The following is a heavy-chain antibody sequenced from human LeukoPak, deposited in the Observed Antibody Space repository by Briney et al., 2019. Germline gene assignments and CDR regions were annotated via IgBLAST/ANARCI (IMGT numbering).Heavy chain of an antibody. CDR2: IYSGGST. V-gene: IGHV3-53*05. J-gene: IGHJ6*03. D-gene: IGHD6-6*01. Sequence: GGSLRLSFAASGFTVSSNYMSWVRQAPGKGLEWVSVIYSGGSTYYADSEKGRFTISRDNSKNTLYLQMNSLRAEDTAVYYCAKWGRNIAARPNYYYYMDVWGKGTTVTVSS. CDR3: AKWGRNIAARPNYYYYMDV. CDR1: GFTVSSNY.